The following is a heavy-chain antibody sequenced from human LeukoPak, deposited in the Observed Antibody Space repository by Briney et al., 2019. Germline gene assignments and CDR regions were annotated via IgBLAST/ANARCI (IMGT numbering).Heavy chain of an antibody. D-gene: IGHD5-12*01. CDR2: ISSSSDSI. CDR3: ARAMRSGYDY. V-gene: IGHV3-48*02. J-gene: IGHJ4*02. Sequence: GGSLRLSCAASGFIFSNYGMNWVRQAPGERLEWVSYISSSSDSIYYADSVKGRFTISRDNAENSLYLQMNSLRDEDTAVYYCARAMRSGYDYWGQGTLVTVSS. CDR1: GFIFSNYG.